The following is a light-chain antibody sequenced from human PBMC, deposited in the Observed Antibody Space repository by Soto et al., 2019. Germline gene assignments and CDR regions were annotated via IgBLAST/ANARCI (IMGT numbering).Light chain of an antibody. CDR1: QSVSSNY. Sequence: EIVLTQSPGTLSLSPGERATLSCRASQSVSSNYLAWYQQKSGQAPRLPMYGASSRATGIPDRFSGSGSGTDFTLTITRLEPEDFAVYFCLQYGGLPRTFGQGTKVDIK. V-gene: IGKV3-20*01. CDR3: LQYGGLPRT. J-gene: IGKJ1*01. CDR2: GAS.